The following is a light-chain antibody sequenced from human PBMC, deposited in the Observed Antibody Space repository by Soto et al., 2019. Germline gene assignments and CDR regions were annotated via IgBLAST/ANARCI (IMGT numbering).Light chain of an antibody. J-gene: IGKJ1*01. CDR3: QPRANLWT. CDR2: DAA. Sequence: EIVLTQSPATLSLSPGERATLSCRASQSVYSLLAWYQQKPGQAPRLLIYDAANRATGIPARFSGSGYGTDVTLTISSLEPEDFAVYYWQPRANLWTFGQGTRVQIK. CDR1: QSVYSL. V-gene: IGKV3-11*01.